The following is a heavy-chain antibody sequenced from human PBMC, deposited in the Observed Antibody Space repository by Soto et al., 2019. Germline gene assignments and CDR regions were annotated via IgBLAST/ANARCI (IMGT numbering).Heavy chain of an antibody. V-gene: IGHV1-46*04. CDR2: INPSDGTT. CDR3: ALDKDSSARPRAEFDY. J-gene: IGHJ4*02. CDR1: GYMFTSYF. D-gene: IGHD6-19*01. Sequence: QGHLVQSGAEVKRPGASVRVSCESSGYMFTSYFIHWVRQAPGQGLEWVGVINPSDGTTTYAQKLQAKITMTRDTSTTPVDMELSSLRSEDTAVYYCALDKDSSARPRAEFDYLGQGTLITVAS.